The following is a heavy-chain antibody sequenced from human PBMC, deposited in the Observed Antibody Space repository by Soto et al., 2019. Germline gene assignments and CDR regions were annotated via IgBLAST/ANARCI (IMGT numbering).Heavy chain of an antibody. CDR2: IWYDGSNK. J-gene: IGHJ4*02. V-gene: IGHV3-33*01. D-gene: IGHD3-22*01. CDR1: GFTFSSYG. CDR3: ARAWRYYASPGGLDY. Sequence: GGSLRLSCAASGFTFSSYGMHWVRQAPGKGLEWVAVIWYDGSNKYYADSVKGRFTISRDNYKNTMYLQMNSLRAEDTAVSYCARAWRYYASPGGLDYWGQGTLVTVSS.